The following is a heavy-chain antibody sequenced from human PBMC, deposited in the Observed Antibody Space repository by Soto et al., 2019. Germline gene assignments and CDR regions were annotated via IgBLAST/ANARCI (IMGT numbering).Heavy chain of an antibody. V-gene: IGHV3-66*01. CDR1: GFTVSSNY. D-gene: IGHD3-16*02. J-gene: IGHJ4*02. Sequence: EVQLVESGGGLVQPGGSLRLSCAASGFTVSSNYMSWVRQAPGKGLEWVSVIYSGGSTYYADSVKGRFTISRDNSKNTLYLQMNSLRAEDTAVYYCARDYDYIWGSYRYAEPFDYWGQGTLVTVSS. CDR3: ARDYDYIWGSYRYAEPFDY. CDR2: IYSGGST.